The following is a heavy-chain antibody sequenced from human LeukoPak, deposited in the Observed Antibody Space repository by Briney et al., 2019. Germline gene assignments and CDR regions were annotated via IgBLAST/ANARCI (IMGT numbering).Heavy chain of an antibody. CDR1: GFTFSSYA. CDR3: ARLGLDRMVTAPLGNY. J-gene: IGHJ4*02. Sequence: GRSLRLSCAASGFTFSSYAMHWVRQAPGKGLEWVAVISYDGSNKYYADSVKGRFTISRDNFKNTLYLQMNSLRAEDTAVYYCARLGLDRMVTAPLGNYWGQGTLVTVSS. D-gene: IGHD4-23*01. CDR2: ISYDGSNK. V-gene: IGHV3-30-3*01.